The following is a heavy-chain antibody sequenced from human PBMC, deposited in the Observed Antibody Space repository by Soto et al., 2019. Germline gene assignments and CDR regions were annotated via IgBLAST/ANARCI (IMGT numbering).Heavy chain of an antibody. J-gene: IGHJ6*03. CDR1: GFTVSSNY. Sequence: EVQLVESGGGLVQPGGSLRLSCAASGFTVSSNYMSWVRQAPGKGLEWVSVIYSGGSTYYADSVKGRFTISRHNSKNTLYLQMNSLRAEDTAVYYCAVKRYYYGSGSYPVHYYYYMDVWGKGTTVTVSS. CDR2: IYSGGST. V-gene: IGHV3-53*04. CDR3: AVKRYYYGSGSYPVHYYYYMDV. D-gene: IGHD3-10*01.